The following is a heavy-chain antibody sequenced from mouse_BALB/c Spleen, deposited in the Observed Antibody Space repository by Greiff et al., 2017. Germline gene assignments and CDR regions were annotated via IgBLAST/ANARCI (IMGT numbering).Heavy chain of an antibody. V-gene: IGHV1-54*01. CDR1: GYAFTNYL. CDR3: ARSPGYYDAMDY. CDR2: INPGSGGT. Sequence: QVQLKQSGAELVRPGTSVKVSCKASGYAFTNYLIEWVKQRPGQGLEWIGVINPGSGGTNYNEKFKGKATLTADKSSSTAYMQLSSLTSDDSAVYFCARSPGYYDAMDYWGQGTSVTVSS. D-gene: IGHD2-2*01. J-gene: IGHJ4*01.